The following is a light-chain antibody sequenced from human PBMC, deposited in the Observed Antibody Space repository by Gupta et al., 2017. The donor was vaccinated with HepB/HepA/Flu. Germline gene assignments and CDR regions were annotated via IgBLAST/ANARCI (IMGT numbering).Light chain of an antibody. CDR2: DDS. J-gene: IGLJ2*01. CDR3: QVWDSSSDHVV. Sequence: SYVLTPPPSVSVAPGKTATITCGGNKIGSKSVHWYQQKPGQAPVLVVHDDSDRPSGIPERFSGSNSGNTATLTIRRVEAGDEADYHCQVWDSSSDHVVFGGGTKLTVL. V-gene: IGLV3-21*03. CDR1: KIGSKS.